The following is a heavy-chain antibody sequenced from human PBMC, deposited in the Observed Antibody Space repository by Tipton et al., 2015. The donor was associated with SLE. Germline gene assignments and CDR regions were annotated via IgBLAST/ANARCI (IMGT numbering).Heavy chain of an antibody. Sequence: TLSLTCSVAGVSINHYYWSWVRQPPGKGLEWIGSISDSGSTDANPSLKSRVTISRDASQNQVSLRVNSVTAADTALYYCARDWRGYYGSQAFYYYGMNVWGQGTTVTVS. J-gene: IGHJ6*02. V-gene: IGHV4-59*01. D-gene: IGHD3-10*01. CDR3: ARDWRGYYGSQAFYYYGMNV. CDR2: ISDSGST. CDR1: GVSINHYY.